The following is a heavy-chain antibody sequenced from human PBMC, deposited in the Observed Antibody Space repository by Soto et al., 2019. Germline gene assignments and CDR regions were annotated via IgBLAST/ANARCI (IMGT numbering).Heavy chain of an antibody. D-gene: IGHD1-26*01. CDR2: ISAYNGNT. CDR3: ARVVGALGHWFDP. CDR1: GYTFTSYG. V-gene: IGHV1-18*01. Sequence: QVQLVQSGAEVKKPGASVKVSCKASGYTFTSYGISWVRQAPGQGLEWMGRISAYNGNTNYAQKLQGRVTMTTDTSTSTASMELRSLRSDDTDVYYCARVVGALGHWFDPWGQGTLVTVSS. J-gene: IGHJ5*02.